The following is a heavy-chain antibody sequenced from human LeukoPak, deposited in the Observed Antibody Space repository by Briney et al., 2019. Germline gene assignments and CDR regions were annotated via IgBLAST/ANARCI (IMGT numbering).Heavy chain of an antibody. Sequence: GGSLRLSCAASGFTFSSYAMSWVRQAPGKGLEWVSAISSSGGGTYYADSVKGRFTISRDNAKNSLYLQMNSLRAEDTAVYYCARDHFRFLEGDWFDPWGQGTLVTVSS. CDR3: ARDHFRFLEGDWFDP. V-gene: IGHV3-23*01. J-gene: IGHJ5*02. CDR1: GFTFSSYA. D-gene: IGHD3-3*01. CDR2: ISSSGGGT.